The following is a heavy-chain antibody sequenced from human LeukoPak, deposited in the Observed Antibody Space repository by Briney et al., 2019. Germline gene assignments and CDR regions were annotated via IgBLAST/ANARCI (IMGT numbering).Heavy chain of an antibody. Sequence: GGSLRLSCVASGFSFSNVWMTWVRQAPGKGLEWVGRKRKSEGEATDYAAPVRDRFAISRDNSKDTLFLQMNSLRGEDTAVYYCAKDMTPLRPSSWYYFDYWGQGTLVTVPS. CDR3: AKDMTPLRPSSWYYFDY. D-gene: IGHD6-13*01. CDR2: KRKSEGEAT. V-gene: IGHV3-15*01. CDR1: GFSFSNVW. J-gene: IGHJ4*02.